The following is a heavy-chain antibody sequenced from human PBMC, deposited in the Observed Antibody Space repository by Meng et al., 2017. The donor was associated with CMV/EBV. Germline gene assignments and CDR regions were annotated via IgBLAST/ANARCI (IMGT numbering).Heavy chain of an antibody. Sequence: SVLVSCKASGGTFSSYDISGVRQAPGQGLEWMGGIIPILGIANYAQKFQGRVTITADKSTSTAYMELSSLRSEDTAVYYCASTNRPPGAEEDAFDIWGQGTMVTVSS. CDR3: ASTNRPPGAEEDAFDI. CDR2: IIPILGIA. D-gene: IGHD1-26*01. CDR1: GGTFSSYD. V-gene: IGHV1-69*10. J-gene: IGHJ3*02.